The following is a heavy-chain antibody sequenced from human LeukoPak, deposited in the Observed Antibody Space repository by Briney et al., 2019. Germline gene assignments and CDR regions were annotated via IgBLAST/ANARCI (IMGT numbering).Heavy chain of an antibody. Sequence: PSETLSLTCTVSGGSISSYYWSWIRQPPGKGLEWIGYIYYSGSTNYNPSLKGRVTISVGTSKNQFSLKLSSVTAADTAVYYCARGLRIRRFDPWGQGTLVTVSS. CDR1: GGSISSYY. J-gene: IGHJ5*02. D-gene: IGHD2/OR15-2a*01. CDR2: IYYSGST. CDR3: ARGLRIRRFDP. V-gene: IGHV4-59*12.